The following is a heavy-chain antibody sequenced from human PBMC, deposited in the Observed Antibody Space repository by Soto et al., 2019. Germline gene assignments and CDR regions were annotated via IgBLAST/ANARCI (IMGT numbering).Heavy chain of an antibody. Sequence: GGSLRLSCAASGFTFSSYWVSWVRQAPGKGLEWVANIKQDGSEKYYVDSVKGRFTISRDNAKNSLYLQMNSLRDEDTAVYYCARSRPGYYFDYWGQGTLVTVSS. CDR1: GFTFSSYW. CDR3: ARSRPGYYFDY. CDR2: IKQDGSEK. J-gene: IGHJ4*02. V-gene: IGHV3-7*01.